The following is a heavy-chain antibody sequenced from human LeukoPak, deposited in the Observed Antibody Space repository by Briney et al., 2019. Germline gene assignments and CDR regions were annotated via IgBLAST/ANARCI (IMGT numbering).Heavy chain of an antibody. CDR3: ARDQERGYSSSWQRFDY. CDR1: GGTFSSYA. J-gene: IGHJ4*02. CDR2: IIPILGIA. V-gene: IGHV1-69*04. D-gene: IGHD6-13*01. Sequence: GASVKVSCKASGGTFSSYAISWVRQAPGQGLEWMGRIIPILGIANYAQKFQGRVTITADKSTSTAYMELSSLRSEDTAVYYCARDQERGYSSSWQRFDYWGQGTLVTVSS.